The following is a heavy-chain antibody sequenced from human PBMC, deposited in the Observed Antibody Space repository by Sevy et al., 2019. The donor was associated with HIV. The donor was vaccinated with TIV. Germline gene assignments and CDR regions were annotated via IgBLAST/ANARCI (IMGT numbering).Heavy chain of an antibody. V-gene: IGHV5-51*01. D-gene: IGHD2-15*01. CDR3: ARGGHVSLDEFDF. CDR1: GYNFISYW. CDR2: IFPGDSQA. Sequence: GESLKISCKASGYNFISYWIGWVRQRPGKGLEYMGMIFPGDSQARHSPTLEGQVTISVDKSVTAAYLQWSSLKASDTAIYYCARGGHVSLDEFDFWGPGTKVTVSS. J-gene: IGHJ3*01.